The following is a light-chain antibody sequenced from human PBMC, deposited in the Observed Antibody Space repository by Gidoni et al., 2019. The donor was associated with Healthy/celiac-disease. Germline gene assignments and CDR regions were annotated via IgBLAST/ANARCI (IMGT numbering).Light chain of an antibody. V-gene: IGKV3-11*01. J-gene: IGKJ4*01. CDR1: QRVSSY. CDR3: QQRSNWSLT. CDR2: DAS. Sequence: EIVLTQSPSTLSLSPGERATLSCRASQRVSSYLAWYQPKPGQAPRILIYDASNRATGIPARFSCSVSGTDSTITITRLEPEDFAVYYCQQRSNWSLTFGGXTKVEIK.